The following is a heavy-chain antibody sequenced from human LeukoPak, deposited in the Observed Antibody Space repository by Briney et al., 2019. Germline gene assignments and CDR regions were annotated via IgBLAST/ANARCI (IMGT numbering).Heavy chain of an antibody. Sequence: GESLKISCKPSGYSFTSYWIGWVRQKPGKGLEWMGIIYPGDSDTRYSPSFQGQVTISVDKSNSTAYLQWSSLKASDTAIYYCARHALWYGESPFDPWGQGTLVAVSS. CDR2: IYPGDSDT. D-gene: IGHD3-10*01. CDR1: GYSFTSYW. J-gene: IGHJ5*02. CDR3: ARHALWYGESPFDP. V-gene: IGHV5-51*01.